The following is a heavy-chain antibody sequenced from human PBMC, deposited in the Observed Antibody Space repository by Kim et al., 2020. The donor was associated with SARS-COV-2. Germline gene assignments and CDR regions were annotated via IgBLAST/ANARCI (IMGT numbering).Heavy chain of an antibody. J-gene: IGHJ3*02. D-gene: IGHD6-13*01. Sequence: GGSLRLSCAASGFTFSSFAMSWVRQAPGKGLEWVAAISGSGGSTYYADSVKGRFTISRDNSKNTLYLQMNSLRAEDTAVYYCAKVKNIAAAGFDAFDIWGQGTMVTVSS. V-gene: IGHV3-23*01. CDR3: AKVKNIAAAGFDAFDI. CDR1: GFTFSSFA. CDR2: ISGSGGST.